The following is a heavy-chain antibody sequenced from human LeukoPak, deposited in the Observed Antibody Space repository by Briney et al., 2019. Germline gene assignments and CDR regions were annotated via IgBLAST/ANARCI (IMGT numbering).Heavy chain of an antibody. Sequence: PGGSLRLSCAASGFTFSSSWMHWVRQAPEKGLVWVSRINSDGSSTSYADSVKGRFTISRDNAKNTLFLQMNSLRAEDTAVYYCAKDKEGGWYTKVSGDAFDIWGQGTMVTVSS. D-gene: IGHD6-19*01. V-gene: IGHV3-74*01. CDR2: INSDGSST. CDR3: AKDKEGGWYTKVSGDAFDI. CDR1: GFTFSSSW. J-gene: IGHJ3*02.